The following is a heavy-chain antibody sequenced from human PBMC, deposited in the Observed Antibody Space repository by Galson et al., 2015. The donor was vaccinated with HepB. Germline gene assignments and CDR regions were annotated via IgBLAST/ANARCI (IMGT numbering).Heavy chain of an antibody. D-gene: IGHD3-10*01. V-gene: IGHV4-59*08. J-gene: IGHJ3*02. CDR2: IYYSGST. Sequence: LSLTCTVSGGSISSYYWSWIRQPPGTGLEWIGYIYYSGSTNYNPSLKSRVTISVDTSKNQFSLKLSSVTAADTAVYYCARHASTMVRGVIIRPHDAFDIWGQGTMVTVSS. CDR3: ARHASTMVRGVIIRPHDAFDI. CDR1: GGSISSYY.